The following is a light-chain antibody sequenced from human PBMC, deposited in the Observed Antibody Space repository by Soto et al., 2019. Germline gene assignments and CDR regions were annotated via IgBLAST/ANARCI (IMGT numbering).Light chain of an antibody. CDR2: GAS. Sequence: EIVLTQSPGTLSLSPGERATLSGRASQSVSSSYLAWYQQKPGQAPRLLIYGASSRATGIPDRFSGSGSGTDFTLTISRLEPEDFAVYYCQQYSTSVWTFGQGTKVDIK. CDR3: QQYSTSVWT. CDR1: QSVSSSY. J-gene: IGKJ1*01. V-gene: IGKV3-20*01.